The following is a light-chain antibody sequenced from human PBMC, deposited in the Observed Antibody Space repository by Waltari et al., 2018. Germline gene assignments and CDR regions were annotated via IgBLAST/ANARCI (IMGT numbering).Light chain of an antibody. CDR1: QGVGSY. V-gene: IGKV1-8*01. Sequence: AIRLTQSPSSIAASTGDRVTITCRASQGVGSYLAWYQQKSGRAPKLLLYASSSLEAEVPSRFGGSGSGTDFTLTISCLQSEDFASYFCQQSYTTPWTFGQGTKVEIK. CDR3: QQSYTTPWT. J-gene: IGKJ1*01. CDR2: ASS.